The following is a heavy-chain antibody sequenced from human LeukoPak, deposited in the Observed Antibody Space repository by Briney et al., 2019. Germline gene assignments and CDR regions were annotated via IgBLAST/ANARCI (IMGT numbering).Heavy chain of an antibody. Sequence: PGGSLRLSCAASGFTFDDYGMIWVRQAPGKGLEWVSYINWNGVGTAYADSVKGRFTISRDNAKNSLYLQMNSLRAEDTALYYCARSMTTVTTRFFDLWGRGTLVTVSS. V-gene: IGHV3-20*04. CDR3: ARSMTTVTTRFFDL. D-gene: IGHD4-17*01. CDR1: GFTFDDYG. CDR2: INWNGVGT. J-gene: IGHJ2*01.